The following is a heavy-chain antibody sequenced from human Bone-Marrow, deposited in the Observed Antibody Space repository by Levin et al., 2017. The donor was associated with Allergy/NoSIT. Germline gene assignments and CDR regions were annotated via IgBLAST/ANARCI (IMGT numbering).Heavy chain of an antibody. CDR1: GYSISSGYY. CDR3: ARDQYSSGWYAAFDI. D-gene: IGHD6-19*01. Sequence: SQTLSLTCAVSGYSISSGYYWGWIRQPPGKGLEWIGSIYHSGSTYYNPSLKSRVTVSVDTSRNQFSLKLSSVTAADTALYYCARDQYSSGWYAAFDIWGQGTMATVSS. CDR2: IYHSGST. J-gene: IGHJ3*02. V-gene: IGHV4-38-2*02.